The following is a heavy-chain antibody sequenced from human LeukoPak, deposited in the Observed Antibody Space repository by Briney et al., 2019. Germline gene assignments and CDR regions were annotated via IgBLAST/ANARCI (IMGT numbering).Heavy chain of an antibody. CDR2: ISGSGCST. J-gene: IGHJ3*02. CDR3: ARDSAHAFDI. V-gene: IGHV3-23*01. Sequence: AGGSLRLSCAASGFTFSSYAMSWVSQAPGKGLEWVSAISGSGCSTYYADSVKGRFTISRDNSKNTLYLQMNSLRAEDTAVYYCARDSAHAFDIWGQGTMVTVSS. CDR1: GFTFSSYA. D-gene: IGHD6-6*01.